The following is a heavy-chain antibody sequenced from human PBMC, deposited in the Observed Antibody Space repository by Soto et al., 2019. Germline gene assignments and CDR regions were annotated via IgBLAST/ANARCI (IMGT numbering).Heavy chain of an antibody. CDR3: ASRERVDAFDV. CDR1: GGTFSTYG. Sequence: QVQLVQSGAEVKKPGSSVKVSCKASGGTFSTYGITWVRQASGQGLEWMGGIIPISSSIKFAQKLQGRLTIIPDESTSTVYMELSSLTSEDTAVYYCASRERVDAFDVWGQGTMVTVSS. D-gene: IGHD1-26*01. V-gene: IGHV1-69*01. J-gene: IGHJ3*01. CDR2: IIPISSSI.